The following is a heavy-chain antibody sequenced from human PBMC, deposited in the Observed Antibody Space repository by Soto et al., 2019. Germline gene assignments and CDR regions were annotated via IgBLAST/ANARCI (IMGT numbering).Heavy chain of an antibody. D-gene: IGHD3-3*02. V-gene: IGHV1-18*01. CDR2: ISAYNGNT. J-gene: IGHJ5*02. CDR1: GYTFTSYG. Sequence: GASVKVSCKASGYTFTSYGISWVRQAPGQGLEWMGWISAYNGNTNYAQKLQGRVTMTTDTSTSTAYMELRSLRSDDTAVYYCARDQVPFLDTTNWFDPWGQGTLVTVSS. CDR3: ARDQVPFLDTTNWFDP.